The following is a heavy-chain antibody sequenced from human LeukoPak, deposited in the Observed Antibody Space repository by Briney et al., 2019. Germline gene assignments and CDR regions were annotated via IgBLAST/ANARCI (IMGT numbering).Heavy chain of an antibody. CDR3: ARDQGGYYYYYMDV. V-gene: IGHV3-21*01. Sequence: GGSLTLSCAASGFTFSSYSMNWVRQAPGKGLEWVSSISSSSSYIYYADSVKGRFTISRDNAKNSLYLQMNSLRAEDTAVYYCARDQGGYYYYYMDVWGKGTTVTVSS. CDR1: GFTFSSYS. D-gene: IGHD2-15*01. CDR2: ISSSSSYI. J-gene: IGHJ6*03.